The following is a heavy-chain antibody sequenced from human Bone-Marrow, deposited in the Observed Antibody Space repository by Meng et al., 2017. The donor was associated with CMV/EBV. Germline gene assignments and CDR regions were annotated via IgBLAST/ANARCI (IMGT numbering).Heavy chain of an antibody. CDR2: IYYSGST. V-gene: IGHV4-59*01. J-gene: IGHJ4*02. CDR1: GGSISSYY. CDR3: ARGGVIDYFDY. Sequence: SETLSLTCTVSGGSISSYYWSWIRQPPGKGLEWIGYIYYSGSTNYNPSLKSRVTISVDTSKNQFSLKLSSVTAAGRAVYYCARGGVIDYFDYLGQGTLVTVSS. D-gene: IGHD3-10*01.